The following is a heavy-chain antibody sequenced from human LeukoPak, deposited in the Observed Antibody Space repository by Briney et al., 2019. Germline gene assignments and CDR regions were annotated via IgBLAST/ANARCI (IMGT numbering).Heavy chain of an antibody. D-gene: IGHD1-7*01. Sequence: GGSLRLSCAASGFTVSSNYMSWVRQAPGKGLEWVSVIYSGGSTYYADSVKGRFTISRDNSKNTLYLQMNSLRAEDTAVYYCARDSQLTGTTSFGYWGQGTPVTVSS. V-gene: IGHV3-66*02. J-gene: IGHJ4*02. CDR1: GFTVSSNY. CDR2: IYSGGST. CDR3: ARDSQLTGTTSFGY.